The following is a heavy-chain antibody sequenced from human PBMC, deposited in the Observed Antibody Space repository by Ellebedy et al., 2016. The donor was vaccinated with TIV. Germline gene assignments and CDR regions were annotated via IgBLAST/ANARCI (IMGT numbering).Heavy chain of an antibody. CDR2: ITGSDGTT. D-gene: IGHD3-10*01. CDR1: GFTFSTYA. CDR3: ANQFGHPD. V-gene: IGHV3-23*01. J-gene: IGHJ4*02. Sequence: GESLKISCEASGFTFSTYAMSWVRPAPGRAQEWVSVITGSDGTTSYAGSVRGRFTISRDNSKNTLYLQMNSLRADDTAVYYCANQFGHPDWGQGTLVTVS.